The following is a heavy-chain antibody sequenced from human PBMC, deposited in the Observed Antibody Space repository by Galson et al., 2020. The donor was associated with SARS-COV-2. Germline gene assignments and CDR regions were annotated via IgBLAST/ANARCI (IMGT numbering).Heavy chain of an antibody. V-gene: IGHV3-15*01. CDR3: TTGGTAKIAVALLDYYGMDV. CDR2: IKSKTDGGTT. D-gene: IGHD6-19*01. Sequence: GGSLRLSCAASGFTFSNAWMSWVRQAPGKGLEWVGRIKSKTDGGTTDYAAPVKGRFTISRDDSKNTLYLQMNSLKTEDTAVYYCTTGGTAKIAVALLDYYGMDVWGQGTTVTVSS. CDR1: GFTFSNAW. J-gene: IGHJ6*02.